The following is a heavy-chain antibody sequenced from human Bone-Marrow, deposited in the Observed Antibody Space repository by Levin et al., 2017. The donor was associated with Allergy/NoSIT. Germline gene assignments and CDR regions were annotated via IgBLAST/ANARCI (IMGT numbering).Heavy chain of an antibody. V-gene: IGHV4-39*01. CDR1: GGSISGSSYY. Sequence: NTSETLSLTCSVSGGSISGSSYYWGWIRQPPGKGLEWIAKIHYNGRTSYNPSLKSRVTVFVDTSKNQFSLRLSSVTAADTALYYCARYGGRSFSAWFDPWGQGTLVTVSS. J-gene: IGHJ5*02. CDR2: IHYNGRT. D-gene: IGHD2-15*01. CDR3: ARYGGRSFSAWFDP.